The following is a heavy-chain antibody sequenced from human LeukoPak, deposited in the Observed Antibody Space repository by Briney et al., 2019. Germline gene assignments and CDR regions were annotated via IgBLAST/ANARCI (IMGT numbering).Heavy chain of an antibody. CDR2: IRQDGSEK. Sequence: GGSLRLSCAASGFTFSNYWMSWVRQAPGKGLEWVANIRQDGSEKYYVDSVKGRFIISRDNARNSLYLQMNSLRAEDTALYYCARDLGYCSGGSCYDHYFDYWGQGTLVTVSS. CDR1: GFTFSNYW. D-gene: IGHD2-15*01. J-gene: IGHJ4*02. V-gene: IGHV3-7*01. CDR3: ARDLGYCSGGSCYDHYFDY.